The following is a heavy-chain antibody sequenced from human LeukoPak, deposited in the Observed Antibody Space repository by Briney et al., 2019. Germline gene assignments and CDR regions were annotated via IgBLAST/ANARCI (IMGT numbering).Heavy chain of an antibody. Sequence: GGSLRLSCAASGFTFSSYAMTWVRQAPGKGLEYVSAISSNGGSTYYANSVKGRFTISRDNSKNTLYLQMGSLRAEDMAVYYCARYSYGTLDYWGQGTLVTVSS. V-gene: IGHV3-64*01. J-gene: IGHJ4*02. D-gene: IGHD5-18*01. CDR2: ISSNGGST. CDR3: ARYSYGTLDY. CDR1: GFTFSSYA.